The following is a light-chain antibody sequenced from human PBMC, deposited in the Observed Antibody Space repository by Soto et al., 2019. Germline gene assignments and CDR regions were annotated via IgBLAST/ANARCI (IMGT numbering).Light chain of an antibody. V-gene: IGLV2-14*01. Sequence: QSALTQPASVSGSPGQSITIPCTGTSSDVGGYKYVSWYQQHPGKAPKLMIYEVSNRPSGVSNRFSGSKSGNTASLTISGLQAEDEADYYCSSYTSSSTEVFGTGTKLTVL. CDR3: SSYTSSSTEV. CDR2: EVS. CDR1: SSDVGGYKY. J-gene: IGLJ1*01.